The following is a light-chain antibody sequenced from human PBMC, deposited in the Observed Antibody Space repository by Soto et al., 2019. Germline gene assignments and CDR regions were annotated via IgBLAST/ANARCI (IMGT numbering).Light chain of an antibody. Sequence: QSALAQPASVSGSPGQSITISCTGTSSDVGGHNYVSWYQQHPGKAPKLLLYEVSYRPAGVSDRFSGSKSGNSASLTVFGLQSEDASDYSCSADTGSSTLFGGGTKLTVL. J-gene: IGLJ2*01. V-gene: IGLV2-14*01. CDR3: SADTGSSTL. CDR2: EVS. CDR1: SSDVGGHNY.